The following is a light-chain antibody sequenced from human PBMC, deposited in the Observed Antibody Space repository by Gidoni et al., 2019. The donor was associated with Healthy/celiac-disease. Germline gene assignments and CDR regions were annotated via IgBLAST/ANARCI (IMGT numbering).Light chain of an antibody. CDR3: QQSYSTPLT. Sequence: DIQMNQSPSSLSASVGDRVTITCRASQSISSYLNWYQQKPGKAPKLLIYAASSLQSGVPSRFSGSGSGTDFTLTISSLQPEDFATYYCQQSYSTPLTVGCETKVEIK. CDR2: AAS. V-gene: IGKV1-39*01. CDR1: QSISSY. J-gene: IGKJ4*01.